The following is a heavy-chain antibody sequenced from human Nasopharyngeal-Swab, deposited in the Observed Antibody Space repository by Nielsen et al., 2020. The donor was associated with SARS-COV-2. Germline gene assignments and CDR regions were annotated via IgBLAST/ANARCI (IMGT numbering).Heavy chain of an antibody. CDR2: ISSSSSYI. CDR1: GFTFSSYS. D-gene: IGHD6-6*01. V-gene: IGHV3-21*04. CDR3: AKTNDRHSSSYYFDY. Sequence: GGSLRLSCAASGFTFSSYSMNWVRQAPGKGLEWVSSISSSSSYIYYADSVKGRFTISRDNAKNTLYLQMNSLRAEDTAVYYCAKTNDRHSSSYYFDYWGQGALVTVSS. J-gene: IGHJ4*02.